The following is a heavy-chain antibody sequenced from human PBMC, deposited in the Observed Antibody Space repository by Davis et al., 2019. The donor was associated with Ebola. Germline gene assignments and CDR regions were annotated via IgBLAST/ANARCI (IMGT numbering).Heavy chain of an antibody. CDR2: INSRSDYI. V-gene: IGHV3-21*01. CDR1: GFTFSTYS. Sequence: GESLKISCVASGFTFSTYSMNWVRQAPGKGLEWVSSINSRSDYIYYVDSVKGRFTVSRDNAKNSLYLQMNSLRAEDTAVYYCARAEDILTAYSQNYYYGVDVWGLGTTVSVSS. CDR3: ARAEDILTAYSQNYYYGVDV. D-gene: IGHD3-9*01. J-gene: IGHJ6*02.